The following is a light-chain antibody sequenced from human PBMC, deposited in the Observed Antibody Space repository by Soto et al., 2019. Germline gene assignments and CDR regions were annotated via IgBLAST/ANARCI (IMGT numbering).Light chain of an antibody. Sequence: DIQMTQSPSTLSASVGDRVTITCRASQSISTWLAWYQQKPGKAPNLLIYKASSLESGVPSRFSGSGSGTEFTLTINSLQPDDFATYYCQQYNTYSRTFGQGTKLDIK. CDR1: QSISTW. CDR3: QQYNTYSRT. V-gene: IGKV1-5*03. J-gene: IGKJ2*01. CDR2: KAS.